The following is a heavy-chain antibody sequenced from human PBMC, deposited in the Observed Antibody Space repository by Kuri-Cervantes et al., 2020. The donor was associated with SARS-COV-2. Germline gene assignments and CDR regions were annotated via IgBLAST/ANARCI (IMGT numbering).Heavy chain of an antibody. CDR2: IIPLFGTA. D-gene: IGHD2-15*01. J-gene: IGHJ4*02. CDR3: ATPRYCSGGSCYGLFDY. CDR1: GDTFSTYS. V-gene: IGHV1-69*13. Sequence: SVKVSCKASGDTFSTYSITWVRQAPGQGLEWMGRIIPLFGTANYAQKFQGRVTITADESTSTAYMELSSLRSEDTAVYYCATPRYCSGGSCYGLFDYWGQGTLVTVSS.